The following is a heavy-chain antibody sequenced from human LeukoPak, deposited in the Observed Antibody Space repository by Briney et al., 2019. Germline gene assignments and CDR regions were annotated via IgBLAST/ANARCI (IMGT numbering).Heavy chain of an antibody. CDR3: ARDRRYYDFWSGYNYYYGMDV. CDR1: GFTFSSYA. V-gene: IGHV3-23*01. D-gene: IGHD3-3*01. Sequence: GGSLRLSCAASGFTFSSYAMSWVRQAPGKGLEWVSAISGSGGSTYYADSVKGRFTISRDNSKNTLYLQMNSLRAEDTAVYYCARDRRYYDFWSGYNYYYGMDVWGQGTTVTVSS. CDR2: ISGSGGST. J-gene: IGHJ6*02.